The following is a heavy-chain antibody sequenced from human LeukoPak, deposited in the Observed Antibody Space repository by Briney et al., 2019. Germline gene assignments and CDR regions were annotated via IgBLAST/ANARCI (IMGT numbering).Heavy chain of an antibody. CDR2: ISSDGYRT. Sequence: PGGSLRLSCAASGFPYSTYDMHWVRQAPDKGLQWVAVISSDGYRTDYPDSVRGRFTISRDNFKNTVDLQMISVTAEDTAMYFCAKGLGTGSVLARPLHNWGQGTLVTVSS. D-gene: IGHD3-10*01. J-gene: IGHJ4*02. CDR1: GFPYSTYD. CDR3: AKGLGTGSVLARPLHN. V-gene: IGHV3-30*18.